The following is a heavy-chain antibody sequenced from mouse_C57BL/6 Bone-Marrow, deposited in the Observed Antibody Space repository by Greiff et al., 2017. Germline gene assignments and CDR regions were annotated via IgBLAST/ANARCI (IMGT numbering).Heavy chain of an antibody. CDR2: ISSGGSYT. V-gene: IGHV5-6*01. J-gene: IGHJ2*01. D-gene: IGHD2-1*01. Sequence: EVKVVESGGDLVKPGGSLKLSCAASGFTFSSYGMSWVRQTPDKRLEWVATISSGGSYTYYPDSVKGRFTISRDHAKNTLYLLMSSLKSEDTAMYYCAKWYCNHGRNYFDYWGQGTTLTVSS. CDR1: GFTFSSYG. CDR3: AKWYCNHGRNYFDY.